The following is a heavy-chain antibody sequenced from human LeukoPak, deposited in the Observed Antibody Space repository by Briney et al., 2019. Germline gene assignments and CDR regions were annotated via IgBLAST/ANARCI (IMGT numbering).Heavy chain of an antibody. CDR1: GFTFSSYA. Sequence: QPGGSLRLSCAASGFTFSSYAMHWVRQAPGKGLEYVSAISSNGGSTYYANSVKGRFTISRDNSKNTLYLQMGSLRAEDMAVYYCARGGPKGRDYWGQGTLVTVSS. J-gene: IGHJ4*02. V-gene: IGHV3-64*01. CDR2: ISSNGGST. CDR3: ARGGPKGRDY.